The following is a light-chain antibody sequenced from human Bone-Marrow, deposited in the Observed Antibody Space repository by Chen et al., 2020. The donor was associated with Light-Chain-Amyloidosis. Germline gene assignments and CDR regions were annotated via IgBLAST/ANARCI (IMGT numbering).Light chain of an antibody. Sequence: IVMTQSPLSLPVTPGEPASISCRSSQSLLHSNGYNYLDWDLQKPGQSPQLLIYLGSNRASGGPDRFSGSGSGTDFTLKISRVEAEDVGVYYCMQALQTPYTFGQGTKLEIK. CDR3: MQALQTPYT. J-gene: IGKJ2*01. V-gene: IGKV2-28*01. CDR2: LGS. CDR1: QSLLHSNGYNY.